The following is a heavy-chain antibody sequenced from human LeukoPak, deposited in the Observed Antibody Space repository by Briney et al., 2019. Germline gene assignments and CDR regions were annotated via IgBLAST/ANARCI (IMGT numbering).Heavy chain of an antibody. CDR1: GFTFSDYY. J-gene: IGHJ4*02. CDR2: ISGSGGST. CDR3: AKTTVTKTAKNFDY. Sequence: HPGGSLRLSCAASGFTFSDYYMSWIRQAPGKGLEWVSAISGSGGSTYYADSVKGRFTISRDNSKNTLYLQMNSLRAEDTAVYYCAKTTVTKTAKNFDYWGQGTLVTVSS. V-gene: IGHV3-23*01. D-gene: IGHD4-17*01.